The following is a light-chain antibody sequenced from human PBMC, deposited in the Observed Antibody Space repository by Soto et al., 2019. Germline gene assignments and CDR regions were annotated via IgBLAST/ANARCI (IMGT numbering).Light chain of an antibody. Sequence: QSVLTQPASVSGSPGQSITISCTGTSSDVGGYKYVSWYQQYPGKAPKLMIYDVSNRPSGVSNRFSGSKSGNTASLTISGLQADDEADYYCSSSTSSSSYVFGTGTLSPS. CDR1: SSDVGGYKY. CDR2: DVS. V-gene: IGLV2-14*03. J-gene: IGLJ1*01. CDR3: SSSTSSSSYV.